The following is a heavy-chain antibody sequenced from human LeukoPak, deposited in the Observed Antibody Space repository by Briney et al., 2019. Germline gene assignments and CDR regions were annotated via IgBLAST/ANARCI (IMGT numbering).Heavy chain of an antibody. J-gene: IGHJ3*01. V-gene: IGHV3-7*01. CDR3: AREGRPDALDV. CDR2: IKHDGTDE. CDR1: DFTFSDHW. Sequence: GGSLRLSCVSSDFTFSDHWMIWVRQAPGKGLEWVANIKHDGTDENYLESVEGRFTISRDNTKKALYLQMNSLRVEDTGVYFCAREGRPDALDVWGQGTMVTVSS.